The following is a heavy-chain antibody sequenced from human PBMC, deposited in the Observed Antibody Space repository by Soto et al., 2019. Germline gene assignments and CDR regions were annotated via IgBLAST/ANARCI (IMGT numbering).Heavy chain of an antibody. CDR3: ARTGTYHRFWRGNY. Sequence: XLSLTCTVTGFSINSNYYWAWSRQPPGKGLEWIGSIWHTGSVYYNPSLKSRVTMSIDTSKNEFSLRLNSMTAADTAVYFCARTGTYHRFWRGNYWGGGTLVT. V-gene: IGHV4-38-2*02. CDR1: GFSINSNYY. D-gene: IGHD3-3*01. J-gene: IGHJ4*02. CDR2: IWHTGSV.